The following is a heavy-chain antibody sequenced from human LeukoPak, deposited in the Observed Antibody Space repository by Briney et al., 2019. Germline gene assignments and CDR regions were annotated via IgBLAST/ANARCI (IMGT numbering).Heavy chain of an antibody. Sequence: TSQTLSLTCTVSGGSISGGDYYWSWIRQPPGKGMEWNGYIYYSGSTYYNPSLKSRVTISVDTSKNQFSLKLSSVTAADTAVYYCARLTTTIIDYWGQGTLVTVSS. J-gene: IGHJ4*02. D-gene: IGHD4/OR15-4a*01. CDR1: GGSISGGDYY. V-gene: IGHV4-30-4*08. CDR3: ARLTTTIIDY. CDR2: IYYSGST.